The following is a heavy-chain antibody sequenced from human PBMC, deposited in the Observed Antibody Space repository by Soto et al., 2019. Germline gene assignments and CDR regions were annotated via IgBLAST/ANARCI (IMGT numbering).Heavy chain of an antibody. D-gene: IGHD6-6*01. CDR3: ARALRIAARPRVYHGMDV. J-gene: IGHJ6*02. V-gene: IGHV3-30-3*01. CDR1: GFTFSSYA. Sequence: XGSLRLSCAASGFTFSSYAMHWVRQAPGKGLEWVAVISYDGSNKYYADSVKGRFTISRDNSKNTLYLQMNSLRAEDTAVYYCARALRIAARPRVYHGMDVWGQGTTVTVSS. CDR2: ISYDGSNK.